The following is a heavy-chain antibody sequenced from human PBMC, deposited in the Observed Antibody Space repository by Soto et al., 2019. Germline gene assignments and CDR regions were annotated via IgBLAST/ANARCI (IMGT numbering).Heavy chain of an antibody. D-gene: IGHD4-17*01. Sequence: PGGSLRLSCAASGFNFRKFAMSWVRQAPGKGLEWVSGMSERSGPPLYADSVKGRFTISRGNSKSTLYLEMNNLRPEDTAVYYCAKDQDNTDYYWIFDLWGRGTPVTVSS. V-gene: IGHV3-23*01. CDR2: MSERSGPP. CDR3: AKDQDNTDYYWIFDL. J-gene: IGHJ2*01. CDR1: GFNFRKFA.